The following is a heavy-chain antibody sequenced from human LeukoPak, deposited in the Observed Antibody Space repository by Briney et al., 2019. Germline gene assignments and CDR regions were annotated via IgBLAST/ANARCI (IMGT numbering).Heavy chain of an antibody. J-gene: IGHJ4*02. D-gene: IGHD2-8*02. V-gene: IGHV4-30-4*01. CDR3: ARTHTTGLSDY. CDR2: IYIRGGT. Sequence: PSRTLSLTCTVSGGSISSGDYYWSWIRQPPGKGLEWIGYIYIRGGTNYSPSLKSRVTISLDTSKNQFSLNLYSVTAADTAFYYCARTHTTGLSDYWGQGTLVTVSS. CDR1: GGSISSGDYY.